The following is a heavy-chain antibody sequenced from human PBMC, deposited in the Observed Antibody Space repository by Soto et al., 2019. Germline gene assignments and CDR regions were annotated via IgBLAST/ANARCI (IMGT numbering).Heavy chain of an antibody. CDR3: ARGLRTGNYGMDV. D-gene: IGHD2-15*01. Sequence: ASVKVSCKASGGTFDNYAVSWLRQAPGQGLEWMGGIIPMFETVNYAQRFQGRSTIAADESTSTAYMELTSLTSADTAIYFCARGLRTGNYGMDVWGQGTTVTVSS. CDR1: GGTFDNYA. V-gene: IGHV1-69*13. CDR2: IIPMFETV. J-gene: IGHJ6*02.